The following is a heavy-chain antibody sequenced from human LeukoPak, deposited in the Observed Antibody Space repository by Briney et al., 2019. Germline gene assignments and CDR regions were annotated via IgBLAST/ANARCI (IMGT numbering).Heavy chain of an antibody. CDR1: GYTFTGYY. CDR2: INPNSGGT. CDR3: ASGDDYSNYWYY. J-gene: IGHJ4*02. D-gene: IGHD4-11*01. V-gene: IGHV1-2*02. Sequence: ASVKVSCKASGYTFTGYYMHWVRQAPGQGLEWMGWINPNSGGTNYAQKFQGRVTMTRDTSISTAYMELNRLRSDDTAAYYCASGDDYSNYWYYWGQGTLVTVSS.